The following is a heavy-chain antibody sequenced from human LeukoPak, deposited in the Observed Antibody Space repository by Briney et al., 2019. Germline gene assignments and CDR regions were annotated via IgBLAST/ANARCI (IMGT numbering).Heavy chain of an antibody. Sequence: PSETLSLTCTFSGGPISSYYWSWIRQPPGKGLEWIGYIYYSGSTNYNPSLKSRVTISVDTSKNQFSLKLSSVTAADTAVYYCARIPYYGSGTSAYYYGMDVWGQGTTVTVSS. J-gene: IGHJ6*02. CDR3: ARIPYYGSGTSAYYYGMDV. D-gene: IGHD3-10*01. CDR1: GGPISSYY. CDR2: IYYSGST. V-gene: IGHV4-59*01.